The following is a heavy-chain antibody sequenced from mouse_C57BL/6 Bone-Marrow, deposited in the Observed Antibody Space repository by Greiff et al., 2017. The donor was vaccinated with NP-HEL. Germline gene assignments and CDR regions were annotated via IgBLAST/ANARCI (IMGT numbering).Heavy chain of an antibody. Sequence: VQLKESGEGLVKPGGSLKLSCAASGFTFSSYAMSWVRQTPEKRLEWVAYISSGGDYIYYADTVKGRFTISRDNARNTLYLQMSSLKSEDTAMYYCTREATTVVADYWGQGTTLTVSS. CDR1: GFTFSSYA. J-gene: IGHJ2*01. CDR3: TREATTVVADY. D-gene: IGHD1-1*01. V-gene: IGHV5-9-1*02. CDR2: ISSGGDYI.